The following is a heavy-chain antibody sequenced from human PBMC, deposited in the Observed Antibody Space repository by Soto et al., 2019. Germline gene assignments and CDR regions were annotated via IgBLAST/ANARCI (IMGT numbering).Heavy chain of an antibody. Sequence: EVQLVESGGGLVQPGGSLRLSCAGSGFAFSSSWMHWVRQDPGKGLVWVSGINSDGSSTDYADSVKGRFTISRDNAKNTLYLEMNSLRAEDTAVYHCARGPRGWYGFDYWGQGTLVTVSS. CDR3: ARGPRGWYGFDY. CDR1: GFAFSSSW. V-gene: IGHV3-74*01. D-gene: IGHD6-19*01. J-gene: IGHJ4*02. CDR2: INSDGSST.